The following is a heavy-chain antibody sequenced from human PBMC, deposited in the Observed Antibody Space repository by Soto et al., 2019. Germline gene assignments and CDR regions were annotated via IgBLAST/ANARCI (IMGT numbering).Heavy chain of an antibody. J-gene: IGHJ4*02. D-gene: IGHD5-12*01. CDR2: IKQDGSEK. Sequence: ESGGGLVQPGGSVRLSCAASGFTFGSYWMTWVRQAPGKGLECVANIKQDGSEKSYVDSVRGRFTVSRDNAKNSLFLQMNSLRAEDTAVYYCARDAEYGGYYYFDYWGQGTLVTVSS. V-gene: IGHV3-7*01. CDR1: GFTFGSYW. CDR3: ARDAEYGGYYYFDY.